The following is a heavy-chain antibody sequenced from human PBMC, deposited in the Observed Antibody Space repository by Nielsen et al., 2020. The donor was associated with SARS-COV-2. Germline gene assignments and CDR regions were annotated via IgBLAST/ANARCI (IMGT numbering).Heavy chain of an antibody. CDR1: GGSISSSSYY. V-gene: IGHV4-39*07. D-gene: IGHD5-24*01. J-gene: IGHJ6*02. Sequence: SETLSLTCTVSGGSISSSSYYWGWIRQPPGKGLEWIGSIYYSGSTYYNPSLEGRVTISVDTSANQFSLRLNSVTAADTAQYYCARDRQGYNYYYGMDVWGQGTTVTVS. CDR2: IYYSGST. CDR3: ARDRQGYNYYYGMDV.